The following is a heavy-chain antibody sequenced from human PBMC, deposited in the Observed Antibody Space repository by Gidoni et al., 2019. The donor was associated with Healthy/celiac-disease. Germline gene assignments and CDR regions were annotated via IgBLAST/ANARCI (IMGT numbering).Heavy chain of an antibody. V-gene: IGHV3-23*01. CDR1: GFTFSSYA. CDR2: ISGSGGST. Sequence: EVQLLESGGGLVKPGGSLRLSCAASGFTFSSYAMSWVRQAPGKGLEWVSAISGSGGSTYYADSVKGRFTISRDNSKNTLYLQMNSLRAEDTAVYYCAKDHEQQLVFDYWGQGTLVTVSS. CDR3: AKDHEQQLVFDY. D-gene: IGHD6-13*01. J-gene: IGHJ4*02.